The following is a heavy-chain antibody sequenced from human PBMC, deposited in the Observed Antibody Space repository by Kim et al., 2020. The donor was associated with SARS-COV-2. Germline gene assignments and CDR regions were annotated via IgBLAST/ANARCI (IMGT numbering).Heavy chain of an antibody. CDR1: GFTFSSYD. D-gene: IGHD5-18*01. Sequence: GGSLRLSCAASGFTFSSYDMHWVRQATGKGLEWVSAIGTAGDTYYPGSVKGRFTISRENAKNSLYLQMNSLRAGDTAVYYCARERRVLRGYSYGYYYYYGMDVWGPGTPVTVSS. J-gene: IGHJ6*02. CDR3: ARERRVLRGYSYGYYYYYGMDV. V-gene: IGHV3-13*01. CDR2: IGTAGDT.